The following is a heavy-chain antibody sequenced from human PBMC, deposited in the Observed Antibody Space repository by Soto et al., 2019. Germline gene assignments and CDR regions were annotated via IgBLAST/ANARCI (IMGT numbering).Heavy chain of an antibody. CDR2: IIPILGIA. V-gene: IGHV1-69*02. D-gene: IGHD7-27*01. J-gene: IGHJ4*02. CDR3: ARGDQTGFDY. CDR1: GGTFSSYT. Sequence: QVQLVQSGAEVKKPGSSVKVSCKASGGTFSSYTISWVRQAPGQGLEWMGRIIPILGIANYAQKFQGRVTITADKSTSTAYMERSSLRSEDTAVYYCARGDQTGFDYWGQGTLVTVSS.